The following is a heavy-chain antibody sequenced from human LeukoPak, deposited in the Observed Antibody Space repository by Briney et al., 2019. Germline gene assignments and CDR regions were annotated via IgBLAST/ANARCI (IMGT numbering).Heavy chain of an antibody. J-gene: IGHJ4*02. D-gene: IGHD6-19*01. CDR1: GDSISYFY. CDR2: ISGSGST. Sequence: SETLSLTCSVSGDSISYFYWSWIRQAAGKGLEWIGRISGSGSTDYNASLKSRVTMSVDTSKNQFSLKLSSVTAADTAVYYCARAGLEQWLPHFDYWGQGTLVTVSS. CDR3: ARAGLEQWLPHFDY. V-gene: IGHV4-4*07.